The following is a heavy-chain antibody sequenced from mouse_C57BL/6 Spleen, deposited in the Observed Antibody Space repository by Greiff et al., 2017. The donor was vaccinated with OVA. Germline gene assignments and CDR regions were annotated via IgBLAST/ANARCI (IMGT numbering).Heavy chain of an antibody. CDR3: ARETVVGYFDV. D-gene: IGHD1-1*01. Sequence: EVQVVESGGGLVKPGGSLKLSCAASGSTFSDYGMHWVRQAPEKGLEWVAYISSGSSTIYYADTVKGRFTISRDNAKNTLFLQMTSLRSEDTAMYYCARETVVGYFDVWGTGTTVTVSS. J-gene: IGHJ1*03. V-gene: IGHV5-17*01. CDR2: ISSGSSTI. CDR1: GSTFSDYG.